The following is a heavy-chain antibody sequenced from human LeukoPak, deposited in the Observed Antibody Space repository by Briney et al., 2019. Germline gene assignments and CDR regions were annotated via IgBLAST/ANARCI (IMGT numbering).Heavy chain of an antibody. CDR3: ASGDSVTSPGGYYYGMDV. V-gene: IGHV3-11*01. CDR1: GFTFSDYY. J-gene: IGHJ6*02. D-gene: IGHD2-2*01. CDR2: ISSSGSTI. Sequence: GGSLRLSCAASGFTFSDYYMSWIRQAPGKGLKWVSYISSSGSTIYYADSVKGRFTISRDNAKNSLYLQMNSLRAEDTAVYYCASGDSVTSPGGYYYGMDVWGQGTTVTVSS.